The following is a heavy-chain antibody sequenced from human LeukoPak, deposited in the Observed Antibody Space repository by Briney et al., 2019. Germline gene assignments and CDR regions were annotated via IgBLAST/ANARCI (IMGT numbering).Heavy chain of an antibody. Sequence: GASVKVSCKASGYTFTSYYMHWVRQAPGQGLEXXXXXXXXGGSTSYAQKFQGRVTMTRDTSTSTVYMELSSLRSEDTAVYYCARGDGKRFLEPQVYYFDYWGQGTLVTVSS. D-gene: IGHD3-3*01. CDR3: ARGDGKRFLEPQVYYFDY. CDR1: GYTFTSYY. CDR2: XXXXGGST. J-gene: IGHJ4*02. V-gene: IGHV1-46*01.